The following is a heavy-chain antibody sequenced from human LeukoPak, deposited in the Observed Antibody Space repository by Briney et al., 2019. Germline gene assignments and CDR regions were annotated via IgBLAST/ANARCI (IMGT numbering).Heavy chain of an antibody. Sequence: SGGSLRLSCAASGFTFSSYGMHWVRQAPGKGLEWVAFIRYDGSNKYYADSVKGRFTISRDNSKNTLYLQMNSLRAEDTAVYYCAKKARYFDWLQERAEYFQHWGQGTLVTVSS. CDR3: AKKARYFDWLQERAEYFQH. CDR1: GFTFSSYG. D-gene: IGHD3-9*01. V-gene: IGHV3-30*02. J-gene: IGHJ1*01. CDR2: IRYDGSNK.